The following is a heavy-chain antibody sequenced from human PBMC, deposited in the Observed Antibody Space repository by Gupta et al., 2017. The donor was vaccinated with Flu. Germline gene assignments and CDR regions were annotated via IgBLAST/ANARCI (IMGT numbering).Heavy chain of an antibody. CDR2: IYYSGST. CDR3: ARHGGYYDSSGYYCVGGLDY. V-gene: IGHV4-39*01. CDR1: GGSISSSSYY. Sequence: QLQLQESGPGLVKPSETLSLTCTVSGGSISSSSYYWGWIRQPPGKGLEWIGSIYYSGSTYYNPSLKSRVTISVDTSKNQFSLKLSSVTAADTAVYYCARHGGYYDSSGYYCVGGLDYWGQGTLVTVSS. J-gene: IGHJ4*02. D-gene: IGHD3-22*01.